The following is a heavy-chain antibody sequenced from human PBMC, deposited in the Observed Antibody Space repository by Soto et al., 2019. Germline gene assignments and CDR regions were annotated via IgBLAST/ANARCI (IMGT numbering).Heavy chain of an antibody. V-gene: IGHV1-18*01. D-gene: IGHD1-26*01. CDR3: ARVVGALGHWFDP. Sequence: QVQLVQSGAEVKKPGASVKVSCKASGYNFNSYTISWVRQAPGQGLEWMGRISAYNGNTNYAQKLQGRVTMTTDTSTSTAYMELRSLISDDTSVYHCARVVGALGHWFDPWGQGTLVTVSS. CDR1: GYNFNSYT. CDR2: ISAYNGNT. J-gene: IGHJ5*02.